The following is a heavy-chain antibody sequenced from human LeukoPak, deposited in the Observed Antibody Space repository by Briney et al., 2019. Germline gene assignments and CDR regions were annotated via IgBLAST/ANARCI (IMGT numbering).Heavy chain of an antibody. D-gene: IGHD5-12*01. J-gene: IGHJ5*02. Sequence: GASVRVSCKASGGTWSSYDIGWVRQASGQGLDWMGGIIPIFGTANYAQKFQGRVTITADESTSTAYMELSSLRSEDTAVYYCARFDIVATREQFDPWGQGTLVTVSS. V-gene: IGHV1-69*13. CDR2: IIPIFGTA. CDR1: GGTWSSYD. CDR3: ARFDIVATREQFDP.